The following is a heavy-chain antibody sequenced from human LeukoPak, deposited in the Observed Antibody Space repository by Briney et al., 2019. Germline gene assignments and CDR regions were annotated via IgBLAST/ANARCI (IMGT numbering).Heavy chain of an antibody. D-gene: IGHD2-15*01. CDR1: GGSISSSGYY. J-gene: IGHJ5*02. CDR2: IYYSGST. Sequence: KPSETLSLTCTVSGGSISSSGYYWGWIRQPPGKGLEWIGSIYYSGSTYYNPSLKSRVTISVDTSKNQFSLKLSSVTAADTAVYYCARHAGSHNWFDPWGQGTLVTVSS. V-gene: IGHV4-39*01. CDR3: ARHAGSHNWFDP.